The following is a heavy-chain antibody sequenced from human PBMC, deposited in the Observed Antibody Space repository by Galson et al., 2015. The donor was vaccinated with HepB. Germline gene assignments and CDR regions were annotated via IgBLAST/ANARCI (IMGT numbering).Heavy chain of an antibody. CDR3: ARDGDYDILTGYFSVDY. J-gene: IGHJ4*02. Sequence: SVKVSCKASGYTFTSYGISWVRQAPGQGLEWMGWISAYNGNTNYAQKLQGRVTMTTDTSTSTAYMELRSLRSDDTAVYYCARDGDYDILTGYFSVDYWGQGTLVTVSS. V-gene: IGHV1-18*04. D-gene: IGHD3-9*01. CDR2: ISAYNGNT. CDR1: GYTFTSYG.